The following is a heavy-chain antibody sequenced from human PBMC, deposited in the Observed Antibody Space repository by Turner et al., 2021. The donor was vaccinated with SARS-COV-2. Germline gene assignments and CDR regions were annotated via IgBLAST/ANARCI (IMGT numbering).Heavy chain of an antibody. Sequence: EVQLVESGGGLIQPGGSLRLSCAASGFTVSSNYMNWVRQAPGKGLEWFSIIYSGGSTDYADSVKGRFTISRDNSKNTLFLQMNSLRAEDTAVYYCARETREARFDPWGQGTLVTVSS. CDR2: IYSGGST. CDR1: GFTVSSNY. V-gene: IGHV3-53*01. D-gene: IGHD1-26*01. J-gene: IGHJ5*02. CDR3: ARETREARFDP.